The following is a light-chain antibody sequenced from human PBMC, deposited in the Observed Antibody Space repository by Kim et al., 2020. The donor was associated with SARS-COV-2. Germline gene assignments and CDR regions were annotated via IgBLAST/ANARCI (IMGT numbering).Light chain of an antibody. CDR2: SNS. J-gene: IGLJ2*01. V-gene: IGLV1-44*01. CDR1: RSNIGSNS. CDR3: AAWDDSLKGVV. Sequence: GQGVTISCSGSRSNIGSNSVSWFQQLPGTAPRLLIYSNSQRPSGVPDRFSGSTSGTSASLAISGLQSEDETDYYCAAWDDSLKGVVFGGGTQLTVL.